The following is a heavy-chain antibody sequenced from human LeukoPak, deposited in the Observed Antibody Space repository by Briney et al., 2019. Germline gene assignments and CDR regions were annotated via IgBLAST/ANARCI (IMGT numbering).Heavy chain of an antibody. J-gene: IGHJ5*02. CDR2: IYYSGST. CDR1: GASISGSGYY. Sequence: SETLSLTCAVSGASISGSGYYWGWIRQPPGKGLEWIGNIYYSGSTYYNASLQSRVTISVDTSKNQFSLKLSSVTAADTAVYYCARGYSSSWYFNWFDPWGQGTLVTVSS. V-gene: IGHV4-39*07. D-gene: IGHD6-13*01. CDR3: ARGYSSSWYFNWFDP.